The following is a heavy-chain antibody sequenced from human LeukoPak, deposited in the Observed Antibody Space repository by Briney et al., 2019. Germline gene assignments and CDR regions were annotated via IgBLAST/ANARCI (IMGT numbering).Heavy chain of an antibody. CDR3: ARETITIFGVGPSYYMDV. Sequence: GGSLRLSCAASGFTFSSYSMNWVRQAPGKGLEWVSSISSSSSYIYYADSVKGRFTISRDNAKNSLYLQMNSLRAEDTAVYYCARETITIFGVGPSYYMDVWGKGTTVTVSS. CDR1: GFTFSSYS. CDR2: ISSSSSYI. D-gene: IGHD3-3*01. J-gene: IGHJ6*03. V-gene: IGHV3-21*01.